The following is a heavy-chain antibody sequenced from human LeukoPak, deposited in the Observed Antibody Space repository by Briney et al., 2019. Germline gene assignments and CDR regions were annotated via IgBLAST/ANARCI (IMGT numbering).Heavy chain of an antibody. Sequence: GGSLRLSCAASGLTFSSYGMSWVRQAPGKGLEWVANIKQDGSEKYYVDSVKGRFTISRDNAKNSLYLQMNSLRAEDTAVYYCARDLSGTSTSFDYWGQGTLVTVSS. V-gene: IGHV3-7*01. CDR2: IKQDGSEK. CDR1: GLTFSSYG. J-gene: IGHJ4*02. D-gene: IGHD1-1*01. CDR3: ARDLSGTSTSFDY.